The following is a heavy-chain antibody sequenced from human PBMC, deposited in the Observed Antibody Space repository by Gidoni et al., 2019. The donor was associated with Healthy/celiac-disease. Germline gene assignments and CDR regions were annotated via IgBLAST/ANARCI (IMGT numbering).Heavy chain of an antibody. CDR2: ISSSGSTI. D-gene: IGHD2-2*01. J-gene: IGHJ4*02. CDR3: ARVYCSSTSCYPPDY. Sequence: QVQLVDSGRGLLKPGGSLRPSCAASGFTFSYYYMSWIRQAPGKGLEWVSYISSSGSTIYYADSVKGRFTISRDNAKNSLCLQMNSLRAEDTAVYYCARVYCSSTSCYPPDYWGQGTLVTVSS. V-gene: IGHV3-11*01. CDR1: GFTFSYYY.